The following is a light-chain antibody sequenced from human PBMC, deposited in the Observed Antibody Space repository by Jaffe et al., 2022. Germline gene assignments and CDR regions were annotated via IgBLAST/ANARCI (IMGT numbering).Light chain of an antibody. CDR1: NSNIGAGYD. Sequence: QSVLTQPPSVSGAPGQRVTISCTGSNSNIGAGYDVHWYQQLPGTAPKLLMYDNSNRPSGVPDRFSGSKSGTSASLAITGLQAEDEADYYCQSYDISLTSSGVFGGGTKLTVL. CDR2: DNS. V-gene: IGLV1-40*01. J-gene: IGLJ3*02. CDR3: QSYDISLTSSGV.